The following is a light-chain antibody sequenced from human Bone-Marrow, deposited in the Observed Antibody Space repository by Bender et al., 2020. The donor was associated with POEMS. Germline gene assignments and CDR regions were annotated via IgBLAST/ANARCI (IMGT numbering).Light chain of an antibody. CDR3: AVWDDSLNGWV. J-gene: IGLJ3*02. Sequence: QSVLTQPPSASGTPGPRVTISCSGGSSNIGAHAVNWYQHLPGTAPQLLLYSSHRRPSEVPDRFSGSRSGTSAALAISGLQSEDEADYYCAVWDDSLNGWVFGGGTKLTVL. V-gene: IGLV1-44*01. CDR2: SSH. CDR1: SSNIGAHA.